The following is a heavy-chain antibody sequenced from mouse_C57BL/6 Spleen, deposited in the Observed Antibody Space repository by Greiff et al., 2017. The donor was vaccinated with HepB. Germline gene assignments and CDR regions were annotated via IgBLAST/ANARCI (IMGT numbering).Heavy chain of an antibody. CDR1: GYTFTSYW. D-gene: IGHD1-1*01. CDR3: ARGYGSRYRYFDV. CDR2: IDPSDSYT. V-gene: IGHV1-50*01. Sequence: VQLQQPGAELVKPGASVKLSCKASGYTFTSYWMQWVKQRPGQGLEWIGEIDPSDSYTNYNQKFKGKATLTVDTSSSTAYMQLSSLTSEDSAVYYCARGYGSRYRYFDVWGTGTTVTVSS. J-gene: IGHJ1*03.